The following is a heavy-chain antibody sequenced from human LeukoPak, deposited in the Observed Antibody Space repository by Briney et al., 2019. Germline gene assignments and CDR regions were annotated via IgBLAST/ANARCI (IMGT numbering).Heavy chain of an antibody. CDR2: IIPIFGTA. J-gene: IGHJ1*01. D-gene: IGHD4-23*01. CDR3: ATPATVVTLYFQH. Sequence: SVKVSCKVSGYTLTELSMHWVRQAPGQGLEWMGGIIPIFGTANYAQKFQGRVTITTDESTSTAYMELSSLRSEDTAVYYCATPATVVTLYFQHWGQGTLVTVSS. V-gene: IGHV1-69*05. CDR1: GYTLTELS.